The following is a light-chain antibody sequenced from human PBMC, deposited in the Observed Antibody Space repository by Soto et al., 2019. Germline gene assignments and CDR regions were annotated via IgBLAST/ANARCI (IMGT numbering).Light chain of an antibody. V-gene: IGKV3-15*01. Sequence: DIVLTQSAGSLCLSPGERATLXCRASQSFSSDLDWYQQKPGQAPRHLIYAASTPATGIPGRFSGSASGTECTLTISSQQSEEFAVDYCQQYINWSFGQGTRLEI. CDR2: AAS. CDR3: QQYINWS. J-gene: IGKJ5*01. CDR1: QSFSSD.